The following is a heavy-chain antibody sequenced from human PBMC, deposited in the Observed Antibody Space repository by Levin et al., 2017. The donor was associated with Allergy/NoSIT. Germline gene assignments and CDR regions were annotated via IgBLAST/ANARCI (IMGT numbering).Heavy chain of an antibody. D-gene: IGHD1-26*01. J-gene: IGHJ4*02. V-gene: IGHV3-48*01. CDR2: ITRSSATI. CDR1: GFTFSSYD. Sequence: GGSLRLSCAASGFTFSSYDMNWVRQAPGKGLEWLSFITRSSATIYYADSVKGRFTISRDNAKNSLYLQMNSLRAEDTALYYCVRDRAGGSFDFWGQGTLVTFSS. CDR3: VRDRAGGSFDF.